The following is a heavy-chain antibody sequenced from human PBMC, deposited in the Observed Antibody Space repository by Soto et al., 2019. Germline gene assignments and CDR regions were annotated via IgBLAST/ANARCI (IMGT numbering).Heavy chain of an antibody. Sequence: QVQLQESGPGLVKPSETLSLTCTVSGASMNDYYGSWIRQSPGKGLEHIGYLHYSGSANYNASLKSRVTISMDTSKNQFALKLSSVTSADTAIDYCARSGHIFAGVFWGQGILVTVSS. CDR2: LHYSGSA. CDR3: ARSGHIFAGVF. J-gene: IGHJ4*02. CDR1: GASMNDYY. D-gene: IGHD3-16*01. V-gene: IGHV4-59*01.